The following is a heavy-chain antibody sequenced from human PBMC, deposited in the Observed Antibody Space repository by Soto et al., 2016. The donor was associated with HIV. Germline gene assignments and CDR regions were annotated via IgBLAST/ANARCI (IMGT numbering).Heavy chain of an antibody. CDR3: ASVRGSHGGY. Sequence: EVQLVESGGGLVQPGGSLRLSCSASGFSVSKNYISWVRQAPGKGLEWVPTTYTEGEGKTYYSDSVKGRFTISRDNSENTLYLQMNNLRANDTAMYFCASVRGSHGGYWGQGTLVTVSS. D-gene: IGHD1-26*01. J-gene: IGHJ4*02. CDR1: GFSVSKNY. CDR2: TYTEGEGKT. V-gene: IGHV3-66*01.